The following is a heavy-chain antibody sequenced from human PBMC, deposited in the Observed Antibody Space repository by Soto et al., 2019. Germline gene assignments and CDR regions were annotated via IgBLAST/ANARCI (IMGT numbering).Heavy chain of an antibody. D-gene: IGHD3-9*01. Sequence: GGSLRLSCAASGFTFSSYAMSWVRQAPGKGLEWVSAISGSGGSTYYADSVKGRFTISRDNSKNTLYLQMNSLGAEDTAVYYCAKRGPYYDILTGYNSGPFDYWGQGTLVTVS. CDR3: AKRGPYYDILTGYNSGPFDY. CDR1: GFTFSSYA. J-gene: IGHJ4*02. V-gene: IGHV3-23*01. CDR2: ISGSGGST.